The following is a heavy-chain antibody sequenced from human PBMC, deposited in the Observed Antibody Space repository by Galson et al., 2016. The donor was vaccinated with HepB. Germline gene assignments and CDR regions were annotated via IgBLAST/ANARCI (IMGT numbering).Heavy chain of an antibody. CDR3: ASPYYDILTGSYSGGDY. V-gene: IGHV3-30-3*01. CDR2: ISYDGSNK. J-gene: IGHJ4*02. CDR1: ELTFSSFT. Sequence: SLRLSCAASELTFSSFTMHWVRQAPGKGLEWVSLISYDGSNKYYADSVKGRFTISRDNSKNTLYLQMNSLTAEDTAVYYCASPYYDILTGSYSGGDYWGQGTLVIVSS. D-gene: IGHD3-9*01.